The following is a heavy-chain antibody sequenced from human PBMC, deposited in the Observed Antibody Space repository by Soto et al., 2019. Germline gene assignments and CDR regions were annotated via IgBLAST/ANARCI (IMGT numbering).Heavy chain of an antibody. V-gene: IGHV3-23*01. CDR1: GFTFSSYA. J-gene: IGHJ4*02. CDR2: ISSSGGKT. Sequence: PGGSLRLSCVVSGFTFSSYAMSWVRQAPGKGLEWVSVISSSGGKTYYADSVKGRFTISRDNSKNTLYLQMDSLRADETAVYYCAKVYYYDSSGYTLRESSFDYWGQGTLVTVSS. CDR3: AKVYYYDSSGYTLRESSFDY. D-gene: IGHD3-22*01.